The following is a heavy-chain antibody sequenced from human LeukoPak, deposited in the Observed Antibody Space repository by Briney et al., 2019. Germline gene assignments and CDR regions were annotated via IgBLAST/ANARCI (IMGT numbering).Heavy chain of an antibody. CDR1: GFTFTTYS. CDR2: ISSGSSDI. J-gene: IGHJ3*02. D-gene: IGHD3-10*01. CDR3: ATTIRYGSGSYDAFDI. V-gene: IGHV3-21*01. Sequence: GSLRLSWAASGFTFTTYSNNWVRRAPGKGLEWVSSISSGSSDIYYADSVKGRFTISRDNAKNSLYLQMNSLRAEDTAVYYCATTIRYGSGSYDAFDIWGQGTMVTVSS.